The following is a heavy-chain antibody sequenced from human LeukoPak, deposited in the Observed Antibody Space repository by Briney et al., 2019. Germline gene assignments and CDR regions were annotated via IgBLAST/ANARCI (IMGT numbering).Heavy chain of an antibody. Sequence: GGSLRLSCAASGFTFSSYEMNWVRQAPGKGLEWVSYISSSGSTIYYADSVKGRFTISRDNAKNPLYLQMNSLRAEDTAVYYCATYLGITMVRGVPHDYWGQGTLVTVSS. D-gene: IGHD3-10*01. CDR2: ISSSGSTI. J-gene: IGHJ4*02. V-gene: IGHV3-48*03. CDR1: GFTFSSYE. CDR3: ATYLGITMVRGVPHDY.